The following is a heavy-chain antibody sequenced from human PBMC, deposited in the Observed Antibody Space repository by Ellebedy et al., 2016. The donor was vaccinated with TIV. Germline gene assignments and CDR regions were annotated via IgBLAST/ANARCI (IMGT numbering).Heavy chain of an antibody. CDR2: INHSGST. CDR3: ARDTGAHYYYYGMDV. CDR1: GGAFSGYF. D-gene: IGHD1-26*01. V-gene: IGHV4-34*10. J-gene: IGHJ6*02. Sequence: SETLSLTXAVEGGAFSGYFWSWIRQSPGKGLEWIGEINHSGSTNYNPSLKSRVTMSVDTTKKHISLRLSSVTAADTAVYYCARDTGAHYYYYGMDVWGQGTTVTVSS.